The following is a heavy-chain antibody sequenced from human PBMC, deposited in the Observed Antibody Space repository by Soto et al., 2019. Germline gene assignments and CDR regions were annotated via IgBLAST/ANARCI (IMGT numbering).Heavy chain of an antibody. V-gene: IGHV5-51*01. J-gene: IGHJ4*02. Sequence: GESLKISCKASGYSFTNYWIGWVRQMPGKGLELMGIMYPGDSDTRYSPSFQGQVTISADKSISTAYLQWSSLKASDTAIYYCARGGYGGNSGLGHLDYWGQGTLVTVSS. CDR2: MYPGDSDT. CDR1: GYSFTNYW. D-gene: IGHD2-21*02. CDR3: ARGGYGGNSGLGHLDY.